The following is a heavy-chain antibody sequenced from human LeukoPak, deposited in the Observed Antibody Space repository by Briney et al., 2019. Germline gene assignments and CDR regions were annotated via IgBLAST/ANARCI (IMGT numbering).Heavy chain of an antibody. V-gene: IGHV4-59*01. CDR3: ARERTSAYSYYFDY. Sequence: PSGTLSLTCTVAGGSIGTYQWSWIRQPPGKGLEWIGYISYSGSTNYDPSLKSRVTISLDTSKNQFSLKVNSVTAADTAVYYCARERTSAYSYYFDYWGQGTLVTVSS. CDR1: GGSIGTYQ. J-gene: IGHJ4*02. D-gene: IGHD3-22*01. CDR2: ISYSGST.